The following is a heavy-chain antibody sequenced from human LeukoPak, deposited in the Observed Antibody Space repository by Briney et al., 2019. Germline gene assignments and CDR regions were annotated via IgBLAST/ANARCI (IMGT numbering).Heavy chain of an antibody. CDR1: GFRVSDYY. D-gene: IGHD2-2*01. J-gene: IGHJ4*02. CDR3: AKMPLPAALRPLFDY. Sequence: TGGSLRLSCAVSGFRVSDYYMSWVRQAPGKGLEWVSAISGSGGSTYYADSVKGRFTISRDNSKNTLYLQMNSLRAEDTAVYYCAKMPLPAALRPLFDYWGQGTLVTVSS. V-gene: IGHV3-23*01. CDR2: ISGSGGST.